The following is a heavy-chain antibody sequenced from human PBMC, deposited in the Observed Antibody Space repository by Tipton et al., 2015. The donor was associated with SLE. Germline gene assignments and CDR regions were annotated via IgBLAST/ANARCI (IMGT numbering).Heavy chain of an antibody. CDR3: ASVGSGWYVDV. Sequence: SLRFSCAASGFTFSSYSMNWVRQAPGKGLEWVSYISSSSSTIYYADSVKGRFTISRDNAKNSLYLQMNSLRAEDTAVYYCASVGSGWYVDVWGQGTTVTVSS. CDR2: ISSSSSTI. J-gene: IGHJ6*02. CDR1: GFTFSSYS. D-gene: IGHD6-19*01. V-gene: IGHV3-48*01.